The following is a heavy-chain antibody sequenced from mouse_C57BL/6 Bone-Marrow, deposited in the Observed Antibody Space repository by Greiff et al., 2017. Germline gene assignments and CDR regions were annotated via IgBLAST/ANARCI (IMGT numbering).Heavy chain of an antibody. V-gene: IGHV1-53*01. Sequence: QVQLQQPGTELVKPGASVKLSCKASGYTFTSYWMHWVKQRPGQGLEWIGNINPSNGGTNYNEKFKSKDTLTVDTSASTAYMQLSSLTSEDCAVYYCARCIGGYYGYFDVWGTGTTVTVSS. CDR1: GYTFTSYW. D-gene: IGHD1-1*02. CDR2: INPSNGGT. CDR3: ARCIGGYYGYFDV. J-gene: IGHJ1*03.